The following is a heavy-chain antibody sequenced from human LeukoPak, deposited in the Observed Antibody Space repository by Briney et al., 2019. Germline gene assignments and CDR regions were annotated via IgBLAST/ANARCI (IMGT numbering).Heavy chain of an antibody. J-gene: IGHJ4*02. Sequence: GESLKISCKGSGYSFTSNYIRWVRQAPGQGLEWMGMIYPRDGSTSYAQKFQGRVTVTRDTSTSTVHMELSGLRSEDTAVYYCARDQEAFDYWGQGTLVTVSS. CDR2: IYPRDGST. CDR3: ARDQEAFDY. CDR1: GYSFTSNY. V-gene: IGHV1-46*01.